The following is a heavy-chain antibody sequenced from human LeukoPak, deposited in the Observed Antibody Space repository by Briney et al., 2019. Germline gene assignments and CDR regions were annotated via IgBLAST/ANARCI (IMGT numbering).Heavy chain of an antibody. CDR1: GFTFSSYS. CDR3: ARGPSGYHNT. Sequence: GGSLRLSCATSGFTFSSYSMTWVRQAPGKGLDWVSSINSYSSDIYYADSVKGRSTISRDNAKNSLYLQMNSLRAEDTAVYYCARGPSGYHNTGGQGTLVTVSS. V-gene: IGHV3-21*01. J-gene: IGHJ4*02. CDR2: INSYSSDI. D-gene: IGHD5-12*01.